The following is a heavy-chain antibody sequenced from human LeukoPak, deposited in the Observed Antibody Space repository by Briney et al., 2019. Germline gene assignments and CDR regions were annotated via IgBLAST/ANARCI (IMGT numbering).Heavy chain of an antibody. D-gene: IGHD2-15*01. J-gene: IGHJ1*01. CDR2: IYTSGST. CDR3: ARGYRSGGSCGYFQH. CDR1: AGSISSGSYY. V-gene: IGHV4-61*02. Sequence: PSETLSLTCTVSAGSISSGSYYWSWIRQPAGKGLEWIGRIYTSGSTNYNPSLKSRVTISVDTSKNQFSLKLSSVTAADTAVYYCARGYRSGGSCGYFQHWGQGTLVTVSS.